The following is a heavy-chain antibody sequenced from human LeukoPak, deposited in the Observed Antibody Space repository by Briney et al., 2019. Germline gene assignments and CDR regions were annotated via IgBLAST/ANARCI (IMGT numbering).Heavy chain of an antibody. CDR2: IKPDGSET. CDR1: GFMFSTYW. J-gene: IGHJ4*02. CDR3: GGFGYEAAVDL. Sequence: GGSLRLSCAASGFMFSTYWMTWVRQAPGKGLEGVANIKPDGSETYYVDSEKGRFTISRDNTKNLLYLQMNSLRGEDAAVYYCGGFGYEAAVDLWGQGTLVTVSS. V-gene: IGHV3-7*01. D-gene: IGHD6-13*01.